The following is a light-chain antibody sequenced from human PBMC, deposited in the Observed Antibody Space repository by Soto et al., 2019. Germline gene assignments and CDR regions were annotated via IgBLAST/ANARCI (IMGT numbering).Light chain of an antibody. CDR2: DAS. J-gene: IGKJ4*01. CDR1: QDISNY. CDR3: QQYDNLRRSLT. V-gene: IGKV1-33*01. Sequence: DIQMTQSPSSLSASVGDRVTITCQASQDISNYLNWYQQKPGKAPKLLIYDASNLETGVPSRFSGSGSGTDFTFTISSLQPEDIATYYCQQYDNLRRSLTFGGGTKVDI.